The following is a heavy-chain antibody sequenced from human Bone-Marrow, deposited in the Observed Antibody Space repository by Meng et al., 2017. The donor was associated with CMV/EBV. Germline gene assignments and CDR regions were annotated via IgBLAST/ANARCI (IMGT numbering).Heavy chain of an antibody. Sequence: SLKISCAASGFTFDDYAMHWVRQAPGKGLEWVSGISWNSGSIGYADSVKGRFTISRDNAKNSLYLQMNSLRAEDTALYYCAKGTVTTYYGMDVWGQGTTVTVSS. V-gene: IGHV3-9*01. CDR2: ISWNSGSI. CDR1: GFTFDDYA. CDR3: AKGTVTTYYGMDV. J-gene: IGHJ6*02. D-gene: IGHD4-11*01.